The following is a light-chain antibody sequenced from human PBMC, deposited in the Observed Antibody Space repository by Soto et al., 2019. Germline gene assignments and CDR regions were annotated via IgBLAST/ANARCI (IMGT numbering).Light chain of an antibody. CDR3: SSYSGSNNYV. CDR2: EVS. CDR1: SSDVGGYNY. V-gene: IGLV2-8*01. J-gene: IGLJ1*01. Sequence: QSALTQPPSASGSPGQSVTISCTGPSSDVGGYNYVSWYQQHPDKAPKLMIYEVSKRPSVVPDRLSGSKSGNTASQTVSGPQAEDEADYYCSSYSGSNNYVFGTWTKLTVL.